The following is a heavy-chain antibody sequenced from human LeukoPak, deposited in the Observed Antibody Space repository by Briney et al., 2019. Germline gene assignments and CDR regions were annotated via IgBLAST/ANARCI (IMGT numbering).Heavy chain of an antibody. CDR2: IHSGGST. J-gene: IGHJ4*02. V-gene: IGHV3-53*04. CDR1: GFTVSSNY. CDR3: AREGLLGNGDLDN. Sequence: PGGSLRLSCAASGFTVSSNYMSWVRQAPGKGLEWVSIIHSGGSTFYADSVKGRFTISGHNSKNTLDLQMNPLRAEDTAVYYCAREGLLGNGDLDNWGQGTLVTVSS. D-gene: IGHD4-17*01.